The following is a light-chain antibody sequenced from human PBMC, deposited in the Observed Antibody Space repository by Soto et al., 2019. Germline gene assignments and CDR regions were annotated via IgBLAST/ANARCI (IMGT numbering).Light chain of an antibody. V-gene: IGKV3-20*01. CDR3: QQYGSSPLT. J-gene: IGKJ4*01. CDR1: QIVSSSY. CDR2: GAS. Sequence: EIVLTQSPGTLSLSPGERATLSCRASQIVSSSYLAWYQQKPGQAPRLLINGASSRATGIPDRFNGSGSGTDFTLTISRLEPEDFAVYYCQQYGSSPLTFGGGTKVEIK.